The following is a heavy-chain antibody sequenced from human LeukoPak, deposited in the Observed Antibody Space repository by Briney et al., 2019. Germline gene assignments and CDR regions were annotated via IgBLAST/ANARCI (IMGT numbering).Heavy chain of an antibody. CDR3: ARSFGCSYGYFDY. J-gene: IGHJ4*02. D-gene: IGHD5-18*01. CDR1: GYSISSSNW. Sequence: SDTLSLTCAVSGYSISSSNWWGWIRQPPGKGLEWIGYIYYSGSTYYNPSLKSRVTMSVDTSKNQFSLKLSSVTAVDTAVYYCARSFGCSYGYFDYWGQGTLVTVSS. CDR2: IYYSGST. V-gene: IGHV4-28*01.